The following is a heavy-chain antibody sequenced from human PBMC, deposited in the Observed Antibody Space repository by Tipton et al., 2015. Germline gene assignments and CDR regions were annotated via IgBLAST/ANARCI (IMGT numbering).Heavy chain of an antibody. J-gene: IGHJ5*02. D-gene: IGHD6-6*01. CDR3: ARHGSIGARQNWFDP. CDR2: IFPSDSDT. CDR1: GYIFTNYW. Sequence: QLVQSGAEVKKPGESLKISCKGSGYIFTNYWIGWVRQVPGKGLEWMGIIFPSDSDTRYSPSFQGQVTISADKSISTVHLQWNSLKASDSGMYYCARHGSIGARQNWFDPWGQGTLVTVSS. V-gene: IGHV5-51*01.